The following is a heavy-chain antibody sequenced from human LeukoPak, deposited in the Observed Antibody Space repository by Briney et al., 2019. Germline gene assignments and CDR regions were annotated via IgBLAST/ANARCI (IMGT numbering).Heavy chain of an antibody. Sequence: GESLKISCEGSGYSFTSYWIGWVRQMPGKGLEWMGIIYPGDSDTRYSPSFQGHVTISADKSISTAYLQWSSLKASDTAMYYCARQKPLISGSYDAFDIWGQGTMVTVSS. CDR3: ARQKPLISGSYDAFDI. D-gene: IGHD1-26*01. J-gene: IGHJ3*02. CDR2: IYPGDSDT. CDR1: GYSFTSYW. V-gene: IGHV5-51*01.